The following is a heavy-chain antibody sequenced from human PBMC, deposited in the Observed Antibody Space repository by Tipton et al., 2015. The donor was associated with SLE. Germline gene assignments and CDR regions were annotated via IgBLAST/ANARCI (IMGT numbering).Heavy chain of an antibody. CDR2: INHSGST. CDR1: GGSISSSSYY. J-gene: IGHJ4*02. V-gene: IGHV4-39*01. D-gene: IGHD6-19*01. CDR3: ARHGGGHSSGWPEDY. Sequence: TLSLTCTVSGGSISSSSYYWSWIRQPPGKGLEWIGEINHSGSTNYNPSLKSRVTISVDTSKSQFSLKVSSVTAADTAVYYCARHGGGHSSGWPEDYWGQGTLVTVSS.